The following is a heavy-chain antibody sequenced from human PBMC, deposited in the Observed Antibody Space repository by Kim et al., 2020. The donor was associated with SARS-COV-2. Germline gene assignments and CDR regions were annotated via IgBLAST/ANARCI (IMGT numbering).Heavy chain of an antibody. V-gene: IGHV3-11*04. Sequence: YATSVTVRSTISRDNAKNSLYRQMNSLRAEDTAVYYCAGLYGRSRAYDFAIWGQGTLVTVSS. D-gene: IGHD3-3*01. CDR3: AGLYGRSRAYDFAI. J-gene: IGHJ4*03.